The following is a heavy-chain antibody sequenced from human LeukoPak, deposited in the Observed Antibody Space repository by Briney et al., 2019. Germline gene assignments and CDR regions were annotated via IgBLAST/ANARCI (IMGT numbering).Heavy chain of an antibody. Sequence: SETLSLTCAVCGGSFSGYYWSWIRQPPGKGLEWIGEINHNGNTNYNPSLKSRVTISVDTSKNQFSLELSSVTAADTAVYYCARGPMGIFDYWGQGTLVTVSS. D-gene: IGHD7-27*01. J-gene: IGHJ4*02. CDR2: INHNGNT. CDR3: ARGPMGIFDY. CDR1: GGSFSGYY. V-gene: IGHV4-34*01.